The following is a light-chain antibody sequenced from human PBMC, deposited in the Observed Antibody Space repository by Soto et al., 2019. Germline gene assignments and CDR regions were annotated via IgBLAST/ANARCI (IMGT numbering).Light chain of an antibody. CDR3: LQDSNYPLT. CDR2: DAS. V-gene: IGKV1-33*01. Sequence: DIQMTQSPSSLSASVGDRVTITCQASQDIGSYLNWYQQKPGKAPKLLIYDASNLETGVPSRFSGSGSGTDFTLTISGLQPDDFATYYCLQDSNYPLTFGGGTKVEVK. J-gene: IGKJ4*01. CDR1: QDIGSY.